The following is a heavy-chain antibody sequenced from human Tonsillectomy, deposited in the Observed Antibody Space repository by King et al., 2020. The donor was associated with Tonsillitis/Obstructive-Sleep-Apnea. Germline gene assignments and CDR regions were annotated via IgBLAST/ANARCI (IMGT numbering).Heavy chain of an antibody. D-gene: IGHD4-23*01. Sequence: VQLVESGGGLVQPGGSLRLSCAASGFTFSSYWMHWVRQAPGKGLVWVSRINSDGSSTSYADSVKGRFTISRDNAENTLYLQMNSLRAEDTAVYYCARPSTTVVADFDYWGQGTLVTVSS. CDR2: INSDGSST. J-gene: IGHJ4*02. V-gene: IGHV3-74*01. CDR3: ARPSTTVVADFDY. CDR1: GFTFSSYW.